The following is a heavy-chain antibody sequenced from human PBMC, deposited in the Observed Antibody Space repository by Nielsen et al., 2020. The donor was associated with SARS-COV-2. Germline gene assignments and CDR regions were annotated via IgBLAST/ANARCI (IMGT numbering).Heavy chain of an antibody. CDR1: GYSFTSYW. Sequence: GESLKISCKGSGYSFTSYWIGWVRQMPGKGLEWMGIIYPGDSDTRYSPSFQGQVTISADKSISTAYLQWSSLKASDTAMYYCARHHATLDIVVVPAAIQTHAFDIWGQGTMVTVSS. J-gene: IGHJ3*02. V-gene: IGHV5-51*01. CDR2: IYPGDSDT. CDR3: ARHHATLDIVVVPAAIQTHAFDI. D-gene: IGHD2-2*03.